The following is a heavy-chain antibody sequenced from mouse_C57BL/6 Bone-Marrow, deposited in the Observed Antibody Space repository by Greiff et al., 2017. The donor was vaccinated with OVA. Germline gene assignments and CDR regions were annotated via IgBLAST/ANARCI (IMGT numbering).Heavy chain of an antibody. J-gene: IGHJ4*01. CDR2: ISNGGGST. CDR1: GFTFSDYY. D-gene: IGHD2-1*01. Sequence: DVMLVESGGGLVQPGGSLKLSCAASGFTFSDYYMYWVRQTPEKRLEWVAYISNGGGSTYYPDTVKGRFTISRDNAKNTLYLQMSRLKSEDTAMYYCARHDYGNIYAMDYWGQGTSVTVSS. CDR3: ARHDYGNIYAMDY. V-gene: IGHV5-12*01.